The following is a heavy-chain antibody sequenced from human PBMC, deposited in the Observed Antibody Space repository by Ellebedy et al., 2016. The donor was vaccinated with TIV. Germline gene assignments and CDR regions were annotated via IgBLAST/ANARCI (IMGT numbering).Heavy chain of an antibody. CDR2: ISGNGGIT. V-gene: IGHV3-23*01. CDR3: SNGRTNLGSLSHDY. J-gene: IGHJ4*02. Sequence: PGGSLRLSCVASGFTLNAYALSWVRLAPGKGLEWVSVISGNGGITYYADSVKGRFTISRDNSKNTLFLQMNSLRVEDTAVYYCSNGRTNLGSLSHDYWGQGTLVTVSS. CDR1: GFTLNAYA. D-gene: IGHD7-27*01.